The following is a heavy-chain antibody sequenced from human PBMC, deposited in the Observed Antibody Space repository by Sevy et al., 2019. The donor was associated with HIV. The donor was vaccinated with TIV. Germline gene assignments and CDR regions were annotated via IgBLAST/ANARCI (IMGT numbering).Heavy chain of an antibody. J-gene: IGHJ4*02. D-gene: IGHD3-22*01. V-gene: IGHV3-30-3*01. CDR1: GFTFCSYA. CDR3: ARDHSLIVVVMLPDY. CDR2: ISYDGSNK. Sequence: GGSLRLSCAASGFTFCSYAMHWVRQAPGKGLEWVAVISYDGSNKYYADSVKGRFTISRDNSKNTLYLQMNSLRAEDTAVYYCARDHSLIVVVMLPDYWGQGSLVTVSS.